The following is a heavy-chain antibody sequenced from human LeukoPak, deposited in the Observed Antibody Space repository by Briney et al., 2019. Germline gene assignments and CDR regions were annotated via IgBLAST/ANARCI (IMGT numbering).Heavy chain of an antibody. J-gene: IGHJ6*03. D-gene: IGHD6-6*01. CDR1: GFTFNSYS. Sequence: GGSLRLSCTASGFTFNSYSMNWVRQAPGKGMEWVSSTSSSSSYIYYADSVKGRFTISRDNAKKSLYMQMNRLRAEDTAVYYCARDSSSPGDYYYYMDVWGKGTTVTVSS. V-gene: IGHV3-21*01. CDR2: TSSSSSYI. CDR3: ARDSSSPGDYYYYMDV.